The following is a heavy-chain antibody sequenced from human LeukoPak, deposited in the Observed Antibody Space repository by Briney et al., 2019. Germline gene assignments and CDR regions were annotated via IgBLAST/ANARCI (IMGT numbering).Heavy chain of an antibody. V-gene: IGHV1-46*01. CDR1: GYTFTTYH. CDR2: IDTSDANT. CDR3: ATERSGGTWFDP. J-gene: IGHJ5*02. Sequence: ASVKVSCKASGYTFTTYHMHWVRQAPGQGLEWVGMIDTSDANTNYAQKFLDRVTMTRDTSTSTVYMELSGLRSYDTAVYYCATERSGGTWFDPWGQGTLVTVSS. D-gene: IGHD2-15*01.